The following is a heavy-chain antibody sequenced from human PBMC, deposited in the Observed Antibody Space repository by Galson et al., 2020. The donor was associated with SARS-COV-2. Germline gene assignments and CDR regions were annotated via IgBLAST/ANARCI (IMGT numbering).Heavy chain of an antibody. CDR2: FDPEDGET. D-gene: IGHD2-2*01. CDR1: GYTLTELS. Sequence: GESLKISCKVSGYTLTELSMHWVRQAPGKGLEWMGGFDPEDGETIYAQKFQGRVTMTEDTSTDTAYMELSSLRSEDTAVYYCATGPVTVVPAATTYNWFDPWGQGTLVTVSS. V-gene: IGHV1-24*01. CDR3: ATGPVTVVPAATTYNWFDP. J-gene: IGHJ5*02.